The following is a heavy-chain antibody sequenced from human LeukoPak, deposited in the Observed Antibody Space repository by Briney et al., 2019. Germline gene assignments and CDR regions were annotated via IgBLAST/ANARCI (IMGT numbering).Heavy chain of an antibody. D-gene: IGHD3-10*01. J-gene: IGHJ6*04. V-gene: IGHV3-33*01. CDR2: IWYDGSNK. Sequence: GGSLRLSCAASGLTFSSYGMHWVRQAPGKGLEWVAVIWYDGSNKYYADFVKGRFTISRDNSKNTLYLQMNSLRAEDTAVYYCARDLRRLLWFGEAYYYYGMDVWGKGTTVTVSS. CDR3: ARDLRRLLWFGEAYYYYGMDV. CDR1: GLTFSSYG.